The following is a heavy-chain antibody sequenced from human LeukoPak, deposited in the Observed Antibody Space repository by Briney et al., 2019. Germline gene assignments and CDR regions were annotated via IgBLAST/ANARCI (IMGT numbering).Heavy chain of an antibody. CDR3: ARVGYRRDTAMANFFDY. Sequence: ASVKVSCKASGGTFSSYAIRWVRQAPGQGLEWMGGIIPIFGTAMYAQKFQGRVTITTDESTSTAYMQLSSLRSEDTAVYYCARVGYRRDTAMANFFDYWGQGTLVTVSS. D-gene: IGHD5-18*01. CDR2: IIPIFGTA. V-gene: IGHV1-69*05. CDR1: GGTFSSYA. J-gene: IGHJ4*02.